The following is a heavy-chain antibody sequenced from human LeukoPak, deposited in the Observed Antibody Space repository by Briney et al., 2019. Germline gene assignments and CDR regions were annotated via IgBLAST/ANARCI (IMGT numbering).Heavy chain of an antibody. D-gene: IGHD3-16*01. V-gene: IGHV3-23*01. Sequence: GGSLRLSCVASGLTFSTFPLSWVRQAPGKGLEWVSAITKGGEKTFYADSVRGQFTISRDNSKNTLYLNMTGLRAEDTAVYYWAAENNLAKRRGPSLEHWGRGTLV. CDR2: ITKGGEKT. CDR3: AAENNLAKRRGPSLEH. J-gene: IGHJ4*02. CDR1: GLTFSTFP.